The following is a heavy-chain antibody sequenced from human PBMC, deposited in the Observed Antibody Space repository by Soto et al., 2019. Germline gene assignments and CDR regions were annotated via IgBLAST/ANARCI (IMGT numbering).Heavy chain of an antibody. J-gene: IGHJ4*02. CDR2: ISAYNGNT. Sequence: WASVKVSCKASGYTFTSYGISWVRQAPGQGLEWMGWISAYNGNTNYAQKLQGRVTMTTDTSTSTAYMELRSLRSDDTAVYYCASTAGARKVWAYFDYWGQGTLVTVSS. CDR3: ASTAGARKVWAYFDY. CDR1: GYTFTSYG. V-gene: IGHV1-18*01. D-gene: IGHD1-26*01.